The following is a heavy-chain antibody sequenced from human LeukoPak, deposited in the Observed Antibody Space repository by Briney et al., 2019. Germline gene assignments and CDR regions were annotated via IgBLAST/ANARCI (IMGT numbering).Heavy chain of an antibody. CDR3: ARGNTVTTYYYYYYYMDV. CDR2: INHSGST. V-gene: IGHV4-34*01. CDR1: GGSFSGYY. Sequence: LKPSETLSLTCAVYGGSFSGYYWSWIRQPPGKGLEWIGEINHSGSTNYNPSLKSRVTISVDTSKNQFSLKLSSVTAADTAVYYCARGNTVTTYYYYYYYMDVWGKGTTVTVSS. J-gene: IGHJ6*03. D-gene: IGHD4-17*01.